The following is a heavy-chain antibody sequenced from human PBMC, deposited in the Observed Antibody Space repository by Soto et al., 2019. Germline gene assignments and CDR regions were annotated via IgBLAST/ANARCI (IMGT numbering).Heavy chain of an antibody. Sequence: EVQRVESGGGLVQPGGSLRLSCAASGFTFSSYTMNWVRQAPGKGLEWVSYITSSSSTIYYADSVKGRFTISRDNAKNSLYLQMNSLRDEDTAVYYCARTLAAAAYYYYYGMDVWGQGTTVTLSS. D-gene: IGHD6-13*01. J-gene: IGHJ6*02. V-gene: IGHV3-48*02. CDR2: ITSSSSTI. CDR1: GFTFSSYT. CDR3: ARTLAAAAYYYYYGMDV.